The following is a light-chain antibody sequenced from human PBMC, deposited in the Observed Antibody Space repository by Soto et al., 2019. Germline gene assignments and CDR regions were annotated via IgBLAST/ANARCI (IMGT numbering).Light chain of an antibody. CDR3: QQRTNWPPLT. CDR2: DAS. CDR1: QSVSSY. J-gene: IGKJ4*01. Sequence: EIVLTQSPATLSLSPGERATLSCRASQSVSSYLAWYQQRPGQAPRLLIYDASNRATGIPARFSGSGSGTAFTITISSLEPEDVAVYYCQQRTNWPPLTFGGGTKVEIK. V-gene: IGKV3-11*01.